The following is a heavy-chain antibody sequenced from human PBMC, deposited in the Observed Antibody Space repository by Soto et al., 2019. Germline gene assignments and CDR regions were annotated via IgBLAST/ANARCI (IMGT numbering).Heavy chain of an antibody. CDR1: GYTFTSYG. V-gene: IGHV1-18*01. CDR2: ISAYNGNT. D-gene: IGHD1-7*01. J-gene: IGHJ6*03. Sequence: GASVKVSCKASGYTFTSYGISWVRQAPGQGLEWMGWISAYNGNTTYAQQLQGRVTMTTDTSPSTAYMELRSLRSDDTAVYYCARETTGTTYLGYYFYYYMDVGGKGTTVTVSS. CDR3: ARETTGTTYLGYYFYYYMDV.